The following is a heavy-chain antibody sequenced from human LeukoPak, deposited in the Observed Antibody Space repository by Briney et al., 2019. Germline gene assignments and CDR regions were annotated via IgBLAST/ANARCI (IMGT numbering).Heavy chain of an antibody. J-gene: IGHJ4*02. Sequence: PSETLSLTCAVYGGSFSGYYWSWIRQPPGKGLEWIGEINHSGSTNYNPSLKSRVTISVDTSKNQFSLKLSSVTAADTAVYDCGRGLGGGGYCSSTSCRPHFDYWGQGTLVTVSS. V-gene: IGHV4-34*01. CDR1: GGSFSGYY. D-gene: IGHD2-2*01. CDR2: INHSGST. CDR3: GRGLGGGGYCSSTSCRPHFDY.